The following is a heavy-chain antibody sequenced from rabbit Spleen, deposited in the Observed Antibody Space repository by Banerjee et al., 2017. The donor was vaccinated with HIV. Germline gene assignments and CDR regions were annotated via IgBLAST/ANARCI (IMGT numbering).Heavy chain of an antibody. CDR2: IDPVFGST. Sequence: QEHLVESGGGLVQPGGSLTLSCKASRFDFNSGGVSWVRQAPGKGLEWIGYIDPVFGSTYYANWVNGRFTISSHNAQNTVFLQLNSLTDADTATYFCVRGGVVAGVGPLSYGMDLWGPGTLVTVS. V-gene: IGHV1S47*01. J-gene: IGHJ6*01. D-gene: IGHD4-1*01. CDR1: RFDFNSGG. CDR3: VRGGVVAGVGPLSYGMDL.